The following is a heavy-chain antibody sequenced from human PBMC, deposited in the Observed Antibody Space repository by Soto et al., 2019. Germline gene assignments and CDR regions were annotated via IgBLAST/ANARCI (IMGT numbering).Heavy chain of an antibody. Sequence: PVGSLRLSCAAPGFTFSSYAMSWVRQAPGKGLEWVSALSGSGGSTYYADSVKGRFTISRDNSKNTLYLQMNSLRAEDTAVYYCAKDDSFDVVAASVDYWGQGTLVTVSS. D-gene: IGHD2-15*01. CDR3: AKDDSFDVVAASVDY. J-gene: IGHJ4*02. V-gene: IGHV3-23*01. CDR1: GFTFSSYA. CDR2: LSGSGGST.